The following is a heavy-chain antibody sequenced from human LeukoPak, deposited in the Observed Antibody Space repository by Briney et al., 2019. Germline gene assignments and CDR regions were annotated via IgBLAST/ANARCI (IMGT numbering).Heavy chain of an antibody. J-gene: IGHJ6*02. CDR2: INHSGST. Sequence: SETLSLTCAVYGGSLSGYYWSWIRQPPGKGLEWIGEINHSGSTNYNPSLKSRVTISVDTSKNQFSLKLSSVTAADAAVYYCANRPFYYYYYGMDVWGQGTTVTVSS. CDR3: ANRPFYYYYYGMDV. V-gene: IGHV4-34*01. CDR1: GGSLSGYY.